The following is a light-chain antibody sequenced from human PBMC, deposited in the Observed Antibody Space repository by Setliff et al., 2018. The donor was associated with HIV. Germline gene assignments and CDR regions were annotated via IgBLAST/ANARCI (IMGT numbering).Light chain of an antibody. J-gene: IGLJ1*01. V-gene: IGLV1-44*01. CDR1: NSNIGSNA. CDR2: TNY. CDR3: AAWDASLIRYV. Sequence: QSVLTQPPSASGTPGQRVTISCSGTNSNIGSNAVSWYQQLPGTAPKLLIHTNYQRPSGVPDRFSGSKSGTSASLAISGLQSEDEADYYCAAWDASLIRYVFGTGTKV.